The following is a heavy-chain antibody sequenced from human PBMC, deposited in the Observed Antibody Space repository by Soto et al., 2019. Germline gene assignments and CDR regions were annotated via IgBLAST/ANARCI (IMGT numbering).Heavy chain of an antibody. D-gene: IGHD1-26*01. Sequence: GGSLRLSCAASGFTFSSYWMSWVRQAPGQGLEWVANIKQDGSEKYYVDSVKGRFTISRDNAKNSLYLQMNSLRAEDTAVYYCARDQNVGAIPYYVDNWGQGTLVTVSS. CDR1: GFTFSSYW. CDR3: ARDQNVGAIPYYVDN. J-gene: IGHJ4*02. V-gene: IGHV3-7*03. CDR2: IKQDGSEK.